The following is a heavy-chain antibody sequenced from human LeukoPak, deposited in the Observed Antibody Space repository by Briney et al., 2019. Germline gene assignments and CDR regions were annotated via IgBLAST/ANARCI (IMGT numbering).Heavy chain of an antibody. D-gene: IGHD3-10*01. Sequence: PSETLSLTCAVYGGSLSGYYWSWIRQSPGKGLEWVGEIHHSGGTNYNASLKSRVTISVDTSKKQFSMKLNSVTAADTAVYYCARCRAVAPYYYYCGMDVWDRGTTITVSS. CDR1: GGSLSGYY. CDR2: IHHSGGT. V-gene: IGHV4-34*01. CDR3: ARCRAVAPYYYYCGMDV. J-gene: IGHJ6*02.